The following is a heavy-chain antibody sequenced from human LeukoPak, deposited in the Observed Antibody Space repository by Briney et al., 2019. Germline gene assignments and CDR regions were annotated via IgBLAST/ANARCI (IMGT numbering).Heavy chain of an antibody. CDR2: IYYSGST. Sequence: SQTLSLTCTVSGGSISSGDYYWSRIRQPPGKGLEWIGYIYYSGSTYYNPSLKSRVTISVDTSKNQFSLKLSSVTAADTAVYYCARVRKYCSGGSCAWFDPWGHGTLVTVSS. J-gene: IGHJ5*02. V-gene: IGHV4-30-4*01. CDR3: ARVRKYCSGGSCAWFDP. CDR1: GGSISSGDYY. D-gene: IGHD2-15*01.